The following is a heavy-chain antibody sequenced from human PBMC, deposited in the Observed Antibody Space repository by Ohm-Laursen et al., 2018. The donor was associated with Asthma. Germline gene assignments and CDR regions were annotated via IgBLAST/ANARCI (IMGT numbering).Heavy chain of an antibody. CDR2: IYYSGST. CDR3: ARVGVAAAGTLDYYYGMDV. D-gene: IGHD6-13*01. V-gene: IGHV4-61*08. J-gene: IGHJ6*02. CDR1: GGSISSGDYY. Sequence: GTLSLTCTVSGGSISSGDYYWSWIRQPPGKGLEWIGYIYYSGSTNYNPSLKSRVTISVDTSKNQFSLKLSSVTAAGTAVYYCARVGVAAAGTLDYYYGMDVWGQGTTVTVSS.